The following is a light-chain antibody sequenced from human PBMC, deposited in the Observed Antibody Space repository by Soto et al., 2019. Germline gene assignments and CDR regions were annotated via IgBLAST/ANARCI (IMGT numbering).Light chain of an antibody. CDR1: SSNIGAGHD. J-gene: IGLJ1*01. CDR3: KSYAGSNTYV. V-gene: IGLV1-40*01. CDR2: DNN. Sequence: QSVLTQPPSVSGAPGQSVTISCTGSSSNIGAGHDVHWYQQFPGTAPKLLIYDNNNRPSGVPDRFSGSKSGNTASLTVSGLQAADEADYFCKSYAGSNTYVFGSGTKLTVL.